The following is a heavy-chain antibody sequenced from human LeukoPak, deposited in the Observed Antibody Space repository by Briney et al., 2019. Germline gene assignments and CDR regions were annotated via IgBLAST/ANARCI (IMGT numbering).Heavy chain of an antibody. D-gene: IGHD6-19*01. CDR2: IKQDGSEK. V-gene: IGHV3-7*03. CDR3: ARVDSGWYFLGGAFDI. Sequence: GGSLRLSCAASGFTFSSYWMSWVRQAPGKGLEWVANIKQDGSEKCYVDSVKGRFTISRDNAKNSLYLQMNSLRAEDTAVYYCARVDSGWYFLGGAFDIWGQGTMVTVSS. J-gene: IGHJ3*02. CDR1: GFTFSSYW.